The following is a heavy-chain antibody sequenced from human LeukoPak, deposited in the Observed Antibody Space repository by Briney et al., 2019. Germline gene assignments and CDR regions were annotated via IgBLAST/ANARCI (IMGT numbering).Heavy chain of an antibody. CDR1: GGSISSGDYY. V-gene: IGHV4-30-4*02. CDR3: ARVRDSSGWLYPDY. D-gene: IGHD6-19*01. CDR2: IYYSGST. Sequence: PSETLSLTCTVSGGSISSGDYYWSWIRQPPGKGLEWIGYIYYSGSTYYNPSLKSRVTISVDTSKNQFSLKLSSVTAADTAVYYCARVRDSSGWLYPDYWGQGTLVTVSS. J-gene: IGHJ4*02.